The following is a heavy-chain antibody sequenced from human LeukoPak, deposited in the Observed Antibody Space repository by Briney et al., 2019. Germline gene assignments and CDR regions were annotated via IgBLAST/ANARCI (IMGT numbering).Heavy chain of an antibody. CDR3: ARGHGYYDSSGYYTYAFDM. J-gene: IGHJ3*02. CDR1: GFTFSSYA. V-gene: IGHV3-30-3*01. CDR2: ISYDGSNK. Sequence: PRGSLRLSCAASGFTFSSYAMHWVRQAPGKGLEWVAVISYDGSNKYYADSVKGRFTISRDNSKNTLYLQMNSLRAEDTAVYYCARGHGYYDSSGYYTYAFDMWGQGTMVTVSS. D-gene: IGHD3-22*01.